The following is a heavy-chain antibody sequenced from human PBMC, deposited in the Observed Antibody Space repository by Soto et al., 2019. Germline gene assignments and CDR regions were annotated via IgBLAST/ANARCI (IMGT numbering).Heavy chain of an antibody. CDR3: ARHEVMTGRNLLFDY. CDR2: ISNSGST. J-gene: IGHJ4*02. D-gene: IGHD3-22*01. Sequence: PSETLSLTCTVSGGSVSSGNYYWSWIRQPPGKGLEWIAHISNSGSTNYNPSLKSRVTISVDTSKNQFSLKLSSVTAADTAVYYCARHEVMTGRNLLFDYWGQRTLVTVSS. V-gene: IGHV4-61*01. CDR1: GGSVSSGNYY.